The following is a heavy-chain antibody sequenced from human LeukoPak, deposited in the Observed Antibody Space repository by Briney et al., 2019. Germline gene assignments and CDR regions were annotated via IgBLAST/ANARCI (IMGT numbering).Heavy chain of an antibody. V-gene: IGHV3-30*02. Sequence: GGSLRLSCAASGFTFSSYGMHWVRQAPGKGLEWVAFIRYDGSNKYHADSVKGRFTISRDNSKNTLYLQMNSLRAEDTAVYYCAKDGPSIAARPGYYYYYMDVWGKGTTVTVSS. J-gene: IGHJ6*03. D-gene: IGHD6-6*01. CDR2: IRYDGSNK. CDR3: AKDGPSIAARPGYYYYYMDV. CDR1: GFTFSSYG.